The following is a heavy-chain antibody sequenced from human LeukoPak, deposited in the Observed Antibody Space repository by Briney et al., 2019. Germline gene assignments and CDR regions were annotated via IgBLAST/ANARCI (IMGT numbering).Heavy chain of an antibody. CDR2: IKQDGSDK. CDR1: GFTFSRYW. D-gene: IGHD6-6*01. V-gene: IGHV3-7*01. CDR3: ARIGYSSSSIDY. J-gene: IGHJ4*02. Sequence: QSGGSLRLSCAASGFTFSRYWMSWVRQAPGKGLEWVANIKQDGSDKYYVYSVKGRFTVSRDNAKNSLYLQMNSLRADDTAVYFCARIGYSSSSIDYWGQGTLVTVSS.